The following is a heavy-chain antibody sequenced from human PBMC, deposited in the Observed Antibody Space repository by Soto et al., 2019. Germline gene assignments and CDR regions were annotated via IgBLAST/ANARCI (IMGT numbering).Heavy chain of an antibody. J-gene: IGHJ3*02. D-gene: IGHD2-2*01. CDR3: ATEGTSDCSSTSCYVRPHDAFDI. V-gene: IGHV1-8*01. CDR2: MNPNSGNT. CDR1: VYTFTSYD. Sequence: ASAKVSCKASVYTFTSYDINWVRQATGQGLEWMGWMNPNSGNTGYAQKFQGRVTMTRNTSISTAYMELSSLRSEDTAVYYCATEGTSDCSSTSCYVRPHDAFDIWGQGTMVTVSS.